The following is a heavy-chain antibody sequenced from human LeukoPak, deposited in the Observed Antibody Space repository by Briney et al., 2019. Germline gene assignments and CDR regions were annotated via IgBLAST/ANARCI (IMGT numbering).Heavy chain of an antibody. V-gene: IGHV3-21*01. CDR3: AKEYSVRNQFDH. J-gene: IGHJ4*02. CDR1: GFTFSSYS. D-gene: IGHD1-14*01. Sequence: GGSLRLSCAASGFTFSSYSMNWVRQAPGKGLEWVSSISSSSSYIYYADSVKGRLTISRDNAKNSLYLQMSSLRAEDTAVYYCAKEYSVRNQFDHWGQGTLVAVSS. CDR2: ISSSSSYI.